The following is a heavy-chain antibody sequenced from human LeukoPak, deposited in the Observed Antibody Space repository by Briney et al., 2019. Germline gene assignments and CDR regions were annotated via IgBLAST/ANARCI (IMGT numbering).Heavy chain of an antibody. CDR2: IYHSGST. Sequence: SQTLSLTCAVSGGSISSGGYSWSWIRQPPGKGLEWIGYIYHSGSTYYNPSLKSRVTISVDRSKNQFSLKLSSVTAADTAVYYCARLNSYGGNYFDYWGQGTLVTVSS. J-gene: IGHJ4*02. CDR1: GGSISSGGYS. D-gene: IGHD4-23*01. V-gene: IGHV4-30-2*01. CDR3: ARLNSYGGNYFDY.